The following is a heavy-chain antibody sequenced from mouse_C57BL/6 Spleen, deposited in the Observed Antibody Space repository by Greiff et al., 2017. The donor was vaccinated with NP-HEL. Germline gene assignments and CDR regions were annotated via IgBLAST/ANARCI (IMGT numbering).Heavy chain of an antibody. CDR2: ISGGGGNT. D-gene: IGHD4-1*01. Sequence: DVQLVESGGGLVKPGGSLKLSCAASGFTFSSYTMSWVRQTPEKRLEWVATISGGGGNTYYPDSVKGRFTISRDNAKNTLYLQMSSLRSEDTALYYCATLGPLLGYWGQGTTLTVSS. CDR1: GFTFSSYT. CDR3: ATLGPLLGY. V-gene: IGHV5-9*01. J-gene: IGHJ2*01.